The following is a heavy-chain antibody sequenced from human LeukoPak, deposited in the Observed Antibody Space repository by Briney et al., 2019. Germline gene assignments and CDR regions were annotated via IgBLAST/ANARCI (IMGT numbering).Heavy chain of an antibody. J-gene: IGHJ4*02. V-gene: IGHV1-46*01. Sequence: ASVKVSCKASGYTFTSYYMHWVRQAPGQGLEWMGIINPSGGSTSYAQKFQGRVTMTRDTSISTAYMELSRLRSDDTAVYYCARVYYYDSSGYDNWGQGTLVTVSS. CDR1: GYTFTSYY. CDR3: ARVYYYDSSGYDN. CDR2: INPSGGST. D-gene: IGHD3-22*01.